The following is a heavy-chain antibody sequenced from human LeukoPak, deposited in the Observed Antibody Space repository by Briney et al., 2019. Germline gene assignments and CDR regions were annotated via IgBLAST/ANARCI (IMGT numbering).Heavy chain of an antibody. V-gene: IGHV3-23*01. J-gene: IGHJ4*02. D-gene: IGHD3-22*01. CDR2: ISGSGDNT. Sequence: QPGGSLRLSCVASGFTFGKYWMSWVRQAPGKGLEWVSGISGSGDNTYYADSVKGRFTISRDNSKNTLYVQVNSLGTEDTAAYYCAKGSYYDSSGSFYFDYWGQGTLVTVSS. CDR1: GFTFGKYW. CDR3: AKGSYYDSSGSFYFDY.